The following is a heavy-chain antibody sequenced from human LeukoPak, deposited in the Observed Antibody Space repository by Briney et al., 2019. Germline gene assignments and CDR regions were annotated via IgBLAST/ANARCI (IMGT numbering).Heavy chain of an antibody. CDR3: ARLLRGAFWSGYYDRRGNYYGMDV. V-gene: IGHV3-13*01. CDR2: IDTAGDT. J-gene: IGHJ6*02. Sequence: GGSLRLSCAASGFTFSSYDMHWVRQATVKGLEWVSAIDTAGDTYYPGSVKGRFTISRENAKNSLCLQMNSLRAEDTAVYYCARLLRGAFWSGYYDRRGNYYGMDVWGQGTTVTVSS. CDR1: GFTFSSYD. D-gene: IGHD3-3*01.